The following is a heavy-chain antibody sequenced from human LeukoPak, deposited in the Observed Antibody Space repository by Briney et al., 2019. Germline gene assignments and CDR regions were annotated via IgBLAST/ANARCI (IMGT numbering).Heavy chain of an antibody. CDR1: GYTFTGYY. CDR2: INPNSGGT. CDR3: ASIRKYYDFWSGYGEFDP. J-gene: IGHJ5*02. D-gene: IGHD3-3*01. Sequence: EAPVKVSCKASGYTFTGYYMHWVRQAPGQGLEWMGWINPNSGGTNYAQKFQGRVTMTRDTSISTAYMELSRLRSDDTAVYYCASIRKYYDFWSGYGEFDPWGQGTLVTVSS. V-gene: IGHV1-2*02.